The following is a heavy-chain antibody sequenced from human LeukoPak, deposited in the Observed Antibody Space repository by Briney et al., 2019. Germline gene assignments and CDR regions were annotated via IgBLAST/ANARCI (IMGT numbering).Heavy chain of an antibody. Sequence: PGGSLRLSCAASGFTFSSYNMNWVRQAPGKGLEWVAFIRYDGSNKYYADSVKGRFTISRDNSKNTLYLQMNSLRAEDTAVYYCAKDGEMATIRGDYFDYWGQGTLVTVSS. V-gene: IGHV3-30*02. J-gene: IGHJ4*02. CDR2: IRYDGSNK. CDR3: AKDGEMATIRGDYFDY. CDR1: GFTFSSYN. D-gene: IGHD5-24*01.